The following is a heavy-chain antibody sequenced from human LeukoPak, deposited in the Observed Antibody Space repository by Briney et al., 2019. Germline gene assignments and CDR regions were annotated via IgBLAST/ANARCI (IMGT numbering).Heavy chain of an antibody. D-gene: IGHD5-12*01. CDR2: IYGSGSA. J-gene: IGHJ6*02. Sequence: SETLSLTCTVSGGSISSYYWSWIRQPPGKGLEWLGYIYGSGSANYNPSLKSRVTISVDTSKNQFSLKVKSVTAADTAVYYCARQHRVTTSSYYGMDVWGQGTTVTVSS. V-gene: IGHV4-59*08. CDR3: ARQHRVTTSSYYGMDV. CDR1: GGSISSYY.